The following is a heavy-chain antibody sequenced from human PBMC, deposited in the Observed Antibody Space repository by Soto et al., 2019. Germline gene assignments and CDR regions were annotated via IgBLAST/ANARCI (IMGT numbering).Heavy chain of an antibody. CDR1: GFTVSSNY. CDR2: IYSGGST. Sequence: EVQLVETGGGLIQPGGSLRLSFAASGFTVSSNYMSWVRQAPGKGLEWVSVIYSGGSTYYADSVKGRFTISRDNSKNTLYLQMNSLRAEDTAVYYCAAGYSSKQPPWYWGQGTLVTVSS. V-gene: IGHV3-53*02. J-gene: IGHJ4*02. CDR3: AAGYSSKQPPWY. D-gene: IGHD6-13*01.